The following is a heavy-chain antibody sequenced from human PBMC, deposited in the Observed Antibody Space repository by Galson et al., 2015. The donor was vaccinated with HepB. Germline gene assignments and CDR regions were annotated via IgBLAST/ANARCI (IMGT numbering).Heavy chain of an antibody. V-gene: IGHV1-18*04. Sequence: SVKVSCKASGYTFTSYGISWVRQAPGQGLEWMGWISAYNGNTNYAQKPQGRVTMTTDTSTSTAYMELRSLRSDDTAVYYCARDFDIGQGPDDYGGYYYYYGMDVWGQGTTVTVSS. D-gene: IGHD4-17*01. CDR3: ARDFDIGQGPDDYGGYYYYYGMDV. CDR2: ISAYNGNT. CDR1: GYTFTSYG. J-gene: IGHJ6*02.